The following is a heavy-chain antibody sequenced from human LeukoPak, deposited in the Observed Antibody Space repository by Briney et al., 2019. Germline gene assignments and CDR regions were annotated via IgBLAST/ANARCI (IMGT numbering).Heavy chain of an antibody. CDR1: GYTFTSYG. CDR3: ARDQDIVVVPAAGFDY. CDR2: ISAYNGNT. J-gene: IGHJ4*02. Sequence: GASVKVSCKASGYTFTSYGISWVRQAPGQGLEWMGWISAYNGNTNYAQKLQGRVTMTTDTSSSTAYMELRSLRSDDTAVYYCARDQDIVVVPAAGFDYWGQGTLVTVSS. D-gene: IGHD2-2*01. V-gene: IGHV1-18*01.